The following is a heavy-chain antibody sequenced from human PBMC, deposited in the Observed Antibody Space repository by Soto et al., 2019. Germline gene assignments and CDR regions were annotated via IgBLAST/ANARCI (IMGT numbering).Heavy chain of an antibody. Sequence: EVQLVESGGGLVQPGGSLRLSCAAFGFTYNSYDMIWVRQVTGKGLEWIASMGGAGAREYSGSVKGRFIISRDNAKNSLYLQMDSLRVADTGVYYRTRATFGVGMDLWGHGTPVTVSS. D-gene: IGHD3-10*01. CDR2: MGGAGAR. CDR3: TRATFGVGMDL. CDR1: GFTYNSYD. J-gene: IGHJ6*02. V-gene: IGHV3-13*01.